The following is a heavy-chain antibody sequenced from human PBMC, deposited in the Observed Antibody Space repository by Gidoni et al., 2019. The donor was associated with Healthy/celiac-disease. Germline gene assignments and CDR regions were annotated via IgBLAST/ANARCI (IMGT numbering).Heavy chain of an antibody. J-gene: IGHJ4*02. CDR1: GFTCSSYA. CDR3: AKDQSIPIGRPSPMIVVNDY. Sequence: EVQLLESGGGLVQPGGSLRLSCSASGFTCSSYAMSWVRQAPGKGLEWVSAISGSGGSTYYADSVKGRFTISRDNSKNTLYLQMNSLRAEDTAVYYCAKDQSIPIGRPSPMIVVNDYWGQGTLVTVSS. V-gene: IGHV3-23*01. D-gene: IGHD3-22*01. CDR2: ISGSGGST.